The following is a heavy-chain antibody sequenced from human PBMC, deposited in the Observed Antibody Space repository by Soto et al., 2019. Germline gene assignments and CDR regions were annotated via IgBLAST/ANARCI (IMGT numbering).Heavy chain of an antibody. J-gene: IGHJ6*02. V-gene: IGHV3-74*01. Sequence: PGCSLRLSCEASGFSIRDYWMHWVRQAPGEGLVWVSCINGDASSTTYADSVKGRFTISRDDAKNTVYLQMTSLRAEDTAVYFCARDRSYATEVWGQGTRVTVSS. CDR1: GFSIRDYW. CDR2: INGDASST. CDR3: ARDRSYATEV.